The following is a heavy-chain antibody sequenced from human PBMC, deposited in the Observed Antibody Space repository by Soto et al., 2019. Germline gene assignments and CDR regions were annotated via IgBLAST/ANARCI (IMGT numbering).Heavy chain of an antibody. J-gene: IGHJ6*02. D-gene: IGHD3-3*01. Sequence: GGSLRLSCAASGFTFSSYSMNWVRQAPGKGLEWVSYISSSSSTIYYADSVKGRFTISRDNAKNSLYLQMNSLRDEDTAVYYCARDQVTIFGVVINGYYGMDVWGQGTTVTVSS. V-gene: IGHV3-48*02. CDR1: GFTFSSYS. CDR2: ISSSSSTI. CDR3: ARDQVTIFGVVINGYYGMDV.